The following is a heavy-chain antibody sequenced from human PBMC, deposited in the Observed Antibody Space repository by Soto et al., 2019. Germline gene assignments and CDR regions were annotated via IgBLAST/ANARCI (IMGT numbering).Heavy chain of an antibody. V-gene: IGHV3-30*18. CDR1: GFTFSDYG. Sequence: GGSLRLSCVVSGFTFSDYGIHWFRQAPGKGLEWVAVISHDGRNTEYEDSVKGRFTISRDNAKNTLYLQMDSLRVEDTAVYYCAKDLEGPNNSDWDYFFYGMDVWGQGTTVTVSS. D-gene: IGHD6-19*01. CDR3: AKDLEGPNNSDWDYFFYGMDV. CDR2: ISHDGRNT. J-gene: IGHJ6*02.